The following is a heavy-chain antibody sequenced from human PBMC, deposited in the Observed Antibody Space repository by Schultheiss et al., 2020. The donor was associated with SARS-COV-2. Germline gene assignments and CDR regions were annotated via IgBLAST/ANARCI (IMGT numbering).Heavy chain of an antibody. V-gene: IGHV3-33*03. D-gene: IGHD1-26*01. CDR3: ATSTSGSYDS. CDR2: MWYDGSNK. CDR1: GFTFSDYG. J-gene: IGHJ5*01. Sequence: GGSLRLSCAASGFTFSDYGMHWVRQAPGKGLEWVAAMWYDGSNKYYADSVQGRFTISRDNSKTTLYLQMNSLRAEDTAVYYCATSTSGSYDSWGQGTLVTVSS.